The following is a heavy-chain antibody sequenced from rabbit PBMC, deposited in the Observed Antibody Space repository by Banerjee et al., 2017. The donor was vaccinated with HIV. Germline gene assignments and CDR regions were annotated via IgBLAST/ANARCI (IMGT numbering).Heavy chain of an antibody. V-gene: IGHV1S45*01. Sequence: QEQLEESGGDLVKPEGSLTLTCTASGFSFSSSYWICWVRQAPGKGLEWIACIYTGSGSALYVSWAKGRFTISKTSSTTVTLQMTSLTAADTATYFCARGVTMTMVTFNLWGPGTLVTVS. CDR3: ARGVTMTMVTFNL. CDR1: GFSFSSSYW. CDR2: IYTGSGSA. J-gene: IGHJ4*01. D-gene: IGHD2-1*01.